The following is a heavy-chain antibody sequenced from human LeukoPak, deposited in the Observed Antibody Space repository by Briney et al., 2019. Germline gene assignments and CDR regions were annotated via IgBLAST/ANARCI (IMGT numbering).Heavy chain of an antibody. V-gene: IGHV3-11*01. CDR1: GFTLSDYY. J-gene: IGHJ6*02. CDR2: ITSSDSTI. CDR3: ARWLRGIAEEDGMDV. Sequence: GGSLRLSCAASGFTLSDYYMTWIRQAPGKGLEWVSYITSSDSTIYYADTVKGRFTISRDNAKNSLYLQMNSLGAEDTAVYYCARWLRGIAEEDGMDVWGQGATVTVSS. D-gene: IGHD6-13*01.